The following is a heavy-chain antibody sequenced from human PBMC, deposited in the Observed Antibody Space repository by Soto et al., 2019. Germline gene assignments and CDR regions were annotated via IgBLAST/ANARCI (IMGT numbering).Heavy chain of an antibody. CDR2: INPSGGST. CDR1: GYTFTSYY. Sequence: ASVKVSCKASGYTFTSYYMHWVRQAPGQGLEWMGIINPSGGSTSYAQKFQGRGTMTRDTSTSTVYMELSSLRSEDTAVYYCARDRCDTAMVMKKYYFDYWGQGTLVTVSS. D-gene: IGHD5-18*01. CDR3: ARDRCDTAMVMKKYYFDY. J-gene: IGHJ4*02. V-gene: IGHV1-46*01.